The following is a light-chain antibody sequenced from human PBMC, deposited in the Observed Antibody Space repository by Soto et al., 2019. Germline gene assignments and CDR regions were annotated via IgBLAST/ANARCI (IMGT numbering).Light chain of an antibody. CDR1: GSDVGAYNY. CDR2: DVS. V-gene: IGLV2-14*03. CDR3: ISYARNRDVL. Sequence: QPVLAQPASVSGSPGQSITISCTGTGSDVGAYNYVSWYQQHPGKAPKLMIYDVSYRPSGVSSRFSASKSGNTASLTISGLQAEDEADYYCISYARNRDVLFGGGTKLTVL. J-gene: IGLJ2*01.